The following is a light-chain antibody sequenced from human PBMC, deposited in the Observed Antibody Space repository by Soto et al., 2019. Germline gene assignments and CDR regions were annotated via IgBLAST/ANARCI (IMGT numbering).Light chain of an antibody. J-gene: IGLJ2*01. CDR3: SSCTSSSTHVI. CDR1: SSDVGGYNY. V-gene: IGLV2-14*03. CDR2: DVG. Sequence: QSVLTQPASVSGSPGQSITISCIGTSSDVGGYNYVSWYQQHPGKAPKLMIYDVGNRPSGVSNRFSGSKSGNTASLTISGLQAEDEADYYCSSCTSSSTHVIFGGGTKLTVL.